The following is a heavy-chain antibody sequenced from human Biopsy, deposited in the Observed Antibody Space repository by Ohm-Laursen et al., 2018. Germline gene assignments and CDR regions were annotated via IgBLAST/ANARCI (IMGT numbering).Heavy chain of an antibody. CDR3: ARGEGSSWFDP. Sequence: SSVKVSCKASGDSFTSYAIGWVRQAPGQGLEWMGGIIPIPNVATYAQKFQGRITITADESTSTAYMELSSLTSNDTAVYFCARGEGSSWFDPWGQGTLVTVSS. V-gene: IGHV1-69*01. CDR1: GDSFTSYA. J-gene: IGHJ5*02. CDR2: IIPIPNVA. D-gene: IGHD1-26*01.